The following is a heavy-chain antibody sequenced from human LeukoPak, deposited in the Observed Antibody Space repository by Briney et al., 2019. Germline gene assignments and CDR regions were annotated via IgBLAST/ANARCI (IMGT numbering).Heavy chain of an antibody. V-gene: IGHV1-3*01. CDR1: GYTFSIYA. CDR3: ARGVWSSRGMQYYFDY. J-gene: IGHJ4*02. Sequence: ASVKVSCKASGYTFSIYAMQWVRQAPGQRLEWMGWINAGNGNTKYSQKFQGRVTITRDTSASTAYMELSSLRSEDTVLYYCARGVWSSRGMQYYFDYWGQGTLVTVSS. CDR2: INAGNGNT. D-gene: IGHD3-22*01.